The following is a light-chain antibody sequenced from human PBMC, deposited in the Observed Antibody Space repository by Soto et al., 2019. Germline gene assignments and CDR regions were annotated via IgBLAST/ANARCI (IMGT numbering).Light chain of an antibody. CDR2: DTT. CDR3: LLSYSGSWV. J-gene: IGLJ3*02. CDR1: TGAVTSGHY. V-gene: IGLV7-46*01. Sequence: QAVVTQEPSLTVSPGGTVTLTCGSSTGAVTSGHYAYWFQQTPGQAPRTLISDTTKKHSWTPARFSGSLLGGKAALTLSGAQPEDEAEYYCLLSYSGSWVFGGWTKLTVL.